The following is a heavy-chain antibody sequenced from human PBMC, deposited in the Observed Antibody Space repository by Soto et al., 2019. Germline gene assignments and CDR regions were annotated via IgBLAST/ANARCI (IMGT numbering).Heavy chain of an antibody. Sequence: SETLSLTCAVSGGSISSCGYSWSWIRQPPGKGLEWIGYIYHSGSTTYTPSLTSRVTISVDTSRNQFSLKLSSVTAADTAVYYCARGRGGYFDYWGQATLVTV. CDR3: ARGRGGYFDY. CDR1: GGSISSCGYS. CDR2: IYHSGST. J-gene: IGHJ4*02. D-gene: IGHD3-16*01. V-gene: IGHV4-61*08.